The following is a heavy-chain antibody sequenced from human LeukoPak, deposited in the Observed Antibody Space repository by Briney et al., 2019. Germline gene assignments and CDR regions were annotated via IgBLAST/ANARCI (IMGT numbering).Heavy chain of an antibody. CDR1: GFTFSSYS. J-gene: IGHJ3*02. Sequence: GGSLRLSCAASGFTFSSYSMNWVRQAPGKGLEWLSYISSSGSTIYYADSVKGRFTISRDNAKNSLYLQMNSLRAEDTAVYYCARDGSSEAFDIWGQGTMVTVSS. D-gene: IGHD6-13*01. V-gene: IGHV3-48*04. CDR3: ARDGSSEAFDI. CDR2: ISSSGSTI.